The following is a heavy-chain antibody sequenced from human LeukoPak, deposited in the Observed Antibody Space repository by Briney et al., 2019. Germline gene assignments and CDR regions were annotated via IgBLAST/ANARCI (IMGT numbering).Heavy chain of an antibody. CDR2: IYYSGST. J-gene: IGHJ4*02. Sequence: RSSETLSLTCTVSGGSISSYYWSWIRQPPGKGLEWIGYIYYSGSTNYNPSLKSRVTISVDTSKNQFSLKLSSVTAADTAVYYCARRCSGGSCYYYFDYWGQGTLVTVSS. V-gene: IGHV4-59*01. CDR3: ARRCSGGSCYYYFDY. D-gene: IGHD2-15*01. CDR1: GGSISSYY.